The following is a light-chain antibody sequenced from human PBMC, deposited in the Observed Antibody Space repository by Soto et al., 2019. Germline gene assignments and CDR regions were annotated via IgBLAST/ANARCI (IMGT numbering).Light chain of an antibody. J-gene: IGKJ5*01. CDR3: QQYKTYPIT. Sequence: IQMTQSTSTLPAPVGARLTMTRRASQSISSWLAGYQQHPGKDPQLLIYDASSLESGVPSRFSGSGSGTEFTLTISSLQPDDGATYYCQQYKTYPITFGQGTRREI. CDR1: QSISSW. V-gene: IGKV1-5*01. CDR2: DAS.